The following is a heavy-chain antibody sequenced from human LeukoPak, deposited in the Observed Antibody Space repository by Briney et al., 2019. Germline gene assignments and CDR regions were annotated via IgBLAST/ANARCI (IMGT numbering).Heavy chain of an antibody. CDR1: GFTFSSYG. J-gene: IGHJ4*02. CDR2: IWYNGSNK. D-gene: IGHD2-2*01. Sequence: GGSLRLSCAAPGFTFSSYGMHWVRQAPGKGLEWVAVIWYNGSNKYYADSVKGRFTISRDNSKNTLYLQMDSLRAEDTAEYYCARDLYCSSTSCRARGFDYWGQGTLVTVSS. V-gene: IGHV3-33*01. CDR3: ARDLYCSSTSCRARGFDY.